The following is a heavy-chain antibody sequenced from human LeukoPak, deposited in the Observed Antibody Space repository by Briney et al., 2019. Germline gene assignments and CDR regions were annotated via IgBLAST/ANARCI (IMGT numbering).Heavy chain of an antibody. CDR2: INPNSGDT. CDR3: ASVIAASGTRNWYFDL. CDR1: GYTFTEYY. J-gene: IGHJ2*01. Sequence: ASVKVSCKASGYTFTEYYMRWVRQAPGQGLEWMGWINPNSGDTNYAQKFQGWVTMTRDTSISTAYMELSRLRSDDTAVYFCASVIAASGTRNWYFDLWGRGTLVTVSS. D-gene: IGHD6-13*01. V-gene: IGHV1-2*04.